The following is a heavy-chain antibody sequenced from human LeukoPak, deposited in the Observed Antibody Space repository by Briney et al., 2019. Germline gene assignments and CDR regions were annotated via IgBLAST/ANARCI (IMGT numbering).Heavy chain of an antibody. J-gene: IGHJ6*03. CDR2: ISWNSGSM. D-gene: IGHD6-13*01. CDR1: GFTFDDYA. Sequence: GGSLRLSCAASGFTFDDYAMHWVRQAPGKGLEWVSSISWNSGSMGYADSVKGRFTISRDNAENSLYLQMNSLRAEDTAVYYCARAAIAAARIYYYMDVWGKGTTVTVSS. CDR3: ARAAIAAARIYYYMDV. V-gene: IGHV3-9*01.